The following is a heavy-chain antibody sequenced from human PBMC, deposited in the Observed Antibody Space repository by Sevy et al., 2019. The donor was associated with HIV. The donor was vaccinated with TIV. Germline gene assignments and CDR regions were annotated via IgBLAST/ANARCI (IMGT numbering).Heavy chain of an antibody. V-gene: IGHV3-49*03. J-gene: IGHJ4*02. Sequence: GGSLRLSCTGSGFTFGDYAMSWFRQAPGMGLEWVGFIRSKDYGGATEYAASVKGRLTISRDDSTSIADLQMNSLKTEDTAVYYCTSGYYYDSSGYSDYWGQGTLVTVSS. CDR1: GFTFGDYA. CDR3: TSGYYYDSSGYSDY. CDR2: IRSKDYGGAT. D-gene: IGHD3-22*01.